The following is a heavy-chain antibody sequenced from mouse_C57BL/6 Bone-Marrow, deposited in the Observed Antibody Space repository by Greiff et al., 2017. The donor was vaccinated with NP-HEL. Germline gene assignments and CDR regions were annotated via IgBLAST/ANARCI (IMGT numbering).Heavy chain of an antibody. D-gene: IGHD1-1*01. CDR1: GFTIKDDY. CDR2: IDPENGDT. CDR3: TTGVSSAYAMDY. Sequence: VQLQQSGAELVRPGASVKLSCTASGFTIKDDYMHWVKQRPEQGLEWIGWIDPENGDTEYASKFQGKATITADTSSNTAYLQLSSLTSEDTAVYYCTTGVSSAYAMDYWGQGTSVTVSS. V-gene: IGHV14-4*01. J-gene: IGHJ4*01.